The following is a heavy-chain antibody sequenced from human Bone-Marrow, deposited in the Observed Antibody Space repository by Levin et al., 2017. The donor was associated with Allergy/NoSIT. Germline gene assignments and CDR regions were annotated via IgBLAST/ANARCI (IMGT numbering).Heavy chain of an antibody. CDR3: TTGSLEYSGSYYPWFDY. CDR2: IKSKTGGGTT. Sequence: GGSLRLSCAASGFTFSNAWMSWVRQAPGKGLEWVGRIKSKTGGGTTDYAAPVKGRFTISRDDSKNTLYLQMNSLKTEDTAVYYCTTGSLEYSGSYYPWFDYWGQGTLVTVSS. J-gene: IGHJ4*02. D-gene: IGHD1-26*01. V-gene: IGHV3-15*01. CDR1: GFTFSNAW.